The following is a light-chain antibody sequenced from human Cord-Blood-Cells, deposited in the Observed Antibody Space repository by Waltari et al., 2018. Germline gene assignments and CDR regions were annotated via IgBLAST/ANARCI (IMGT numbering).Light chain of an antibody. J-gene: IGKJ1*01. CDR3: QQRSNWPWT. Sequence: EIVLTQSPATLSLSPGERATLSCRASQIVSSYLAWYQQKPGQAPRLLIYDAANRATGILSGFSGSVSGTDFTLTISSLEPGDFAVYYCQQRSNWPWTFGQGTKVEIK. V-gene: IGKV3-11*01. CDR2: DAA. CDR1: QIVSSY.